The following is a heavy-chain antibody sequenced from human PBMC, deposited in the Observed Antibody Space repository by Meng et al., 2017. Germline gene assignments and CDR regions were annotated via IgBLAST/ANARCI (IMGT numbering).Heavy chain of an antibody. V-gene: IGHV1-69*01. D-gene: IGHD5-18*01. CDR2: IIPIFGTA. CDR1: GGTFSSYA. CDR3: ARGGYSYGLWFDP. Sequence: VQLVLSGAERKKPGSSVNVSCKASGGTFSSYAISWVRQAPGQGLEWMGGIIPIFGTANYAQKFQGRVTITADESTSTAYMELSSLRSEDTAVYYCARGGYSYGLWFDPWGQGTLVTVSS. J-gene: IGHJ5*02.